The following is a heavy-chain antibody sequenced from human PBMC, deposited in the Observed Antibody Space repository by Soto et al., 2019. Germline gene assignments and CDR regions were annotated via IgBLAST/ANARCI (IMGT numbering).Heavy chain of an antibody. CDR2: INPSGGST. D-gene: IGHD6-19*01. CDR3: ARDGRRSYYSCWYHFDY. V-gene: IGHV1-46*01. CDR1: GYTFTSYY. J-gene: IGHJ4*02. Sequence: QVQLVQSGAEVKKPGASVKVSCKASGYTFTSYYMHWVRQAPGQGLEWMGIINPSGGSTSYAQKFQGRVNMTRDTSTSTVYMELNSLRSEDTAVDYCARDGRRSYYSCWYHFDYWGQGTLVTVSS.